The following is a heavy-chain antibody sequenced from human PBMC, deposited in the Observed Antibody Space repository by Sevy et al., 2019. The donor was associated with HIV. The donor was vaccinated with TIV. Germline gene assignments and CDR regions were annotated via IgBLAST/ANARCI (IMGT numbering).Heavy chain of an antibody. CDR2: ISNSGANT. Sequence: GGSLRLSCAASGFTFTNYGMHWVRQAPGKGLEWVSGISNSGANTYYADSVRGRFTESRDNSKNTVYLQLNSLRAEDTAIYYCAKEWTLLSDWYGEFDYWGQGTLVTVSS. CDR1: GFTFTNYG. J-gene: IGHJ4*02. V-gene: IGHV3-23*01. CDR3: AKEWTLLSDWYGEFDY. D-gene: IGHD6-19*01.